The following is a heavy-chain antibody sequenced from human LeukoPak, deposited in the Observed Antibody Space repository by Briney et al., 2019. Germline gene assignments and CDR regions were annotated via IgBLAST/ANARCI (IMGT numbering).Heavy chain of an antibody. Sequence: PSQTLSLTCTVSGGSISSGTYYWSWIRQPAGKGLEWIGRIYTSGSTNYNPSLKSRVTISVDTSKNQFSLKLSSVTAADTAVYYCARDVAKISGYSWGGGWDYYYMDVWGKGTTVTVSS. V-gene: IGHV4-61*02. CDR2: IYTSGST. D-gene: IGHD5-18*01. J-gene: IGHJ6*03. CDR3: ARDVAKISGYSWGGGWDYYYMDV. CDR1: GGSISSGTYY.